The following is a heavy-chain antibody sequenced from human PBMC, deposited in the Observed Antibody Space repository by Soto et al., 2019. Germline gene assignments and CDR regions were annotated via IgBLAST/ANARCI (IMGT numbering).Heavy chain of an antibody. V-gene: IGHV3-30-3*01. CDR3: ARRPVTYYFDY. Sequence: QVQLVESGGGVVQPGRSLRLSCAASGFTFSNYAMHWVRQAPGKGLEWVAVISYDGSNKYYADSVKGRFTISGDNSKNTLYLQMNSLRAEDTAVYYCARRPVTYYFDYWGQGTLVTVSS. J-gene: IGHJ4*02. CDR1: GFTFSNYA. D-gene: IGHD4-17*01. CDR2: ISYDGSNK.